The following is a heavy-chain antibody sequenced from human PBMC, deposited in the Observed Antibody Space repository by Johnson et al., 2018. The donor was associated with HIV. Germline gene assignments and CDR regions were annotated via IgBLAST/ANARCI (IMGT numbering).Heavy chain of an antibody. D-gene: IGHD3-22*01. V-gene: IGHV3-53*01. CDR3: ARSVSPETYDYDSSGYWDAFDI. Sequence: VQLVESGGGLIQPGGSLRLSCAASGFTVSSNYMSWVRQAPGKGLEWVSVIYSGGSTYYADSVKGRFTISRDNSKNTLYLQMNSLRAEDTAVYYCARSVSPETYDYDSSGYWDAFDIWGQGTMVTVSS. CDR2: IYSGGST. J-gene: IGHJ3*02. CDR1: GFTVSSNY.